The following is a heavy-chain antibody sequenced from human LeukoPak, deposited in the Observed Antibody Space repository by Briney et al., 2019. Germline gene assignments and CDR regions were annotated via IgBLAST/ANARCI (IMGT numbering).Heavy chain of an antibody. CDR2: IWFDGSNK. D-gene: IGHD3-3*01. Sequence: GGSLRLSCAASGFTFSTYGMHWVRQAPGKGLEWEALIWFDGSNKYYADSVKGRFTISRDNSRNTLYLQMNSLRAEDTAVYYCARDFIHRSGEADYWGQGTLVTVSS. V-gene: IGHV3-33*01. CDR1: GFTFSTYG. CDR3: ARDFIHRSGEADY. J-gene: IGHJ4*02.